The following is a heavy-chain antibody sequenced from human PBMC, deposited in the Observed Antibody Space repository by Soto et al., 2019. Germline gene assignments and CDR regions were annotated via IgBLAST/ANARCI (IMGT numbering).Heavy chain of an antibody. J-gene: IGHJ5*02. V-gene: IGHV4-30-2*01. CDR1: GGSISSGGYS. CDR3: SRVPGP. CDR2: IYHSGST. Sequence: QQQLQESGSGLVKPSQTLSLTCAVSGGSISSGGYSWSWIRQPPGKGLEWIGYIYHSGSTHYNPPLKRRGTTTVDGSNTQSSHKLSSVTAADTAAYYCSRVPGPWGQGTLVTVSS.